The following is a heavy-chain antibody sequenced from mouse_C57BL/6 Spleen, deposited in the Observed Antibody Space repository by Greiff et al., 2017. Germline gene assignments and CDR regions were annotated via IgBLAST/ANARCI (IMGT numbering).Heavy chain of an antibody. CDR2: IWRGGST. CDR1: GFSLTSSG. J-gene: IGHJ4*01. CDR3: ARNKNTGLFMDY. Sequence: QVQLQQSGPGLVQPSQSLSITCTVSGFSLTSSGVHWVRQSPGKGLEWLGVIWRGGSTDYNAAFISRLSISTDNSKSQVYFKMNSLQSEDTAIYYCARNKNTGLFMDYWGQGTSVTVSS. D-gene: IGHD5-2*01. V-gene: IGHV2-2*01.